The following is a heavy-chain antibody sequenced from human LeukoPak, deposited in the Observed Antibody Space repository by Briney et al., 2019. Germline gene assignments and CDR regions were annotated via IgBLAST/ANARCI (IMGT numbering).Heavy chain of an antibody. D-gene: IGHD1-26*01. Sequence: PGRSLRLSCAASGFTFSSCGMHWVRQAPGQGLEWVAVISYDGSNKYYADSVKGRFTISRDNSKNTLYLQMNSLRAEDTAVYYCAKDSARMGGDGSVYSWGQGTLVTVSS. CDR3: AKDSARMGGDGSVYS. CDR2: ISYDGSNK. V-gene: IGHV3-30*18. CDR1: GFTFSSCG. J-gene: IGHJ4*02.